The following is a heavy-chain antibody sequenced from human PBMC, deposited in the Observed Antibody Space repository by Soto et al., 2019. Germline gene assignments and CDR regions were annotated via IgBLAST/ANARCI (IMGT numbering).Heavy chain of an antibody. CDR1: GYTFTSYG. Sequence: QVQLVQSGAEVKKPGASVKVSCKASGYTFTSYGISWVRQAPGQGLEWMGWISAYNGNTNYAQKLQGRVTMTTDTSTSTAYMELRSLRSDDTAVYYCARVPRRGMTMVRGVPGGTYDYWGQGTLVTVSS. CDR3: ARVPRRGMTMVRGVPGGTYDY. J-gene: IGHJ4*02. V-gene: IGHV1-18*01. D-gene: IGHD3-10*01. CDR2: ISAYNGNT.